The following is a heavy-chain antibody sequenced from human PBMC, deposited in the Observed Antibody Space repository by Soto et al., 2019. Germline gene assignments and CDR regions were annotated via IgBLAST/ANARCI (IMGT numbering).Heavy chain of an antibody. CDR3: SGAARLSSCGMDV. Sequence: PSETLSLTCTVSGGSISSSSYYWGWIRQPPGKGLEWIGSIYYSGSTYYNPSLKSRVTISVDTSKNQFSLKLSSVTAADTAGYYCSGAARLSSCGMDVWGQGTTVTVSS. V-gene: IGHV4-39*01. CDR2: IYYSGST. CDR1: GGSISSSSYY. J-gene: IGHJ6*02. D-gene: IGHD6-6*01.